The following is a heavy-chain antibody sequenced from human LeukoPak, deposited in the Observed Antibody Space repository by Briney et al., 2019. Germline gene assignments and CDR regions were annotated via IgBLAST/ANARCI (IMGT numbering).Heavy chain of an antibody. V-gene: IGHV5-51*01. D-gene: IGHD3-9*01. CDR2: IYPGDSET. Sequence: GESLKISCKGSGYSFTSYWLAWVRQMPGKGLEWMGVIYPGDSETRYSPSFQGQVSISADKSISTAYLQWSSLKASDTAMYYCARQRARMTGYAAGAFDIWGQGTMVTVSS. CDR3: ARQRARMTGYAAGAFDI. CDR1: GYSFTSYW. J-gene: IGHJ3*02.